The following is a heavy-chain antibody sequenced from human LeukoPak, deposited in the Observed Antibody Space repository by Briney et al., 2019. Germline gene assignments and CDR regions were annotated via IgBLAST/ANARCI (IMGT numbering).Heavy chain of an antibody. V-gene: IGHV3-30*18. CDR3: AKESGSRSYGAYFPH. CDR2: ISYDGSTK. D-gene: IGHD6-13*01. CDR1: GFTFSSHG. J-gene: IGHJ1*01. Sequence: GGSLGLSCAASGFTFSSHGMQWVRQAPGKGLEWVAVISYDGSTKYYADSVKGRFTNSRDNSKSTLYLQMNSLRAEDTAVYYCAKESGSRSYGAYFPHWGQGTLVTVSS.